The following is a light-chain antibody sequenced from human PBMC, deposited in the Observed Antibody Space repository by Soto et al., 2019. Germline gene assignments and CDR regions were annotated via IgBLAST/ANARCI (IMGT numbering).Light chain of an antibody. V-gene: IGKV3-20*01. Sequence: IVLTQSPGTLSLSPGDRATLSCRASQTVSSNFLAWYQENPGQGHRLLIYGAYSRATGIQDRFSGSGSGTDFTLTISRLEPEEFAVYYCKQYGSSPITFGLGTRLDIK. CDR3: KQYGSSPIT. J-gene: IGKJ5*01. CDR1: QTVSSNF. CDR2: GAY.